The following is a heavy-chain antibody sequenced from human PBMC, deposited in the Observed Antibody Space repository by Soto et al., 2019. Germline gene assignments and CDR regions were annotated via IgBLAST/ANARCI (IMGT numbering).Heavy chain of an antibody. D-gene: IGHD2-21*02. V-gene: IGHV1-3*05. Sequence: QVQLVQSGAEEKKPGASVKVSCKASGYAFSSYAMHWVRQAPGQRLEWMGRINIGSGNTEYSQNFQDRITITRDTSASTVYMALSILRSEDTAVYYCARDGGDCGYRLSYYYYIGMDVWGQGTTVSVSS. CDR1: GYAFSSYA. CDR2: INIGSGNT. J-gene: IGHJ6*01. CDR3: ARDGGDCGYRLSYYYYIGMDV.